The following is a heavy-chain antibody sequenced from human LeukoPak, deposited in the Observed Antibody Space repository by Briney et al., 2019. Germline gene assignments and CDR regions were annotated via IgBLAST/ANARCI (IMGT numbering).Heavy chain of an antibody. J-gene: IGHJ1*01. D-gene: IGHD6-13*01. CDR2: IHHSGST. V-gene: IGHV4-38-2*02. Sequence: SETLSLTCIVSGYSISSGYYWGWIRQPPGKGLEWIGNIHHSGSTYYNPSLKSRVTISLDTSKNQLSLKLSSVTAADTAVYYCARVAVGIGFFQHWGQGTLVTVSS. CDR1: GYSISSGYY. CDR3: ARVAVGIGFFQH.